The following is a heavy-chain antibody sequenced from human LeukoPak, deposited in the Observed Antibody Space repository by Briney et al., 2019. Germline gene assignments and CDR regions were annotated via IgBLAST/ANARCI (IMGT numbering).Heavy chain of an antibody. D-gene: IGHD5-24*01. CDR3: ARRKARWLLNSNYFDY. CDR2: INHSGST. J-gene: IGHJ4*02. V-gene: IGHV4-34*01. Sequence: PSETLSLTCAVYGGSFSGYYWSWIRQPPGKGLEWIGEINHSGSTNYNPSLKSRVTISVDTSKNQFSLKLSSVTAADTAVYYCARRKARWLLNSNYFDYWGQGTLVTVSS. CDR1: GGSFSGYY.